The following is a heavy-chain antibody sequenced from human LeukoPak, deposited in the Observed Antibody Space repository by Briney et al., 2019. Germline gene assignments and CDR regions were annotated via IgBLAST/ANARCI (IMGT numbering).Heavy chain of an antibody. CDR3: AKVPYSGYYDSGGYYYYFDY. J-gene: IGHJ4*02. V-gene: IGHV3-23*01. Sequence: GGSLRLSCAASGFTFSKYAMTWVRQAPGKGLEWVSGISGSGDSAYYADSVRGRFTISRDNSKNTLYLQMNSLRAEDTAVYYCAKVPYSGYYDSGGYYYYFDYWGQGTLVTVSS. D-gene: IGHD3-22*01. CDR2: ISGSGDSA. CDR1: GFTFSKYA.